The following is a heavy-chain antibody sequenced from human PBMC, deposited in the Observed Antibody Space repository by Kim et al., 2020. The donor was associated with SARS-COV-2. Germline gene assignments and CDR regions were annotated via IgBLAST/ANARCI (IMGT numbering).Heavy chain of an antibody. Sequence: GGSLRLSCAASGFTFSSYDMHWVRQATGKGLEWVSAIGTAGDTYYPGSVKGRFTISRENAKNSLYLQMNSLRAGDTAVYYCARVAYYDFWSGYYPYYYYYMDVWGKGTTVTVPS. D-gene: IGHD3-3*01. CDR1: GFTFSSYD. V-gene: IGHV3-13*01. CDR2: IGTAGDT. CDR3: ARVAYYDFWSGYYPYYYYYMDV. J-gene: IGHJ6*03.